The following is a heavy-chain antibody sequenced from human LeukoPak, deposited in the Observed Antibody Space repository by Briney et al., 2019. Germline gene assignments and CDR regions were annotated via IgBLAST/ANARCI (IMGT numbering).Heavy chain of an antibody. CDR2: INPNSGNT. Sequence: RASVKVSCKASGHTFTGDYMHWVRQAPGQGLEWMEWINPNSGNTGYAQKFQGRVTMTRNTSISTAYMELSSLRSEDTAVYYCARGPGYYDSTSLGPVDWGQGTLVTVSS. CDR3: ARGPGYYDSTSLGPVD. J-gene: IGHJ4*02. V-gene: IGHV1-8*02. CDR1: GHTFTGDY. D-gene: IGHD3-10*01.